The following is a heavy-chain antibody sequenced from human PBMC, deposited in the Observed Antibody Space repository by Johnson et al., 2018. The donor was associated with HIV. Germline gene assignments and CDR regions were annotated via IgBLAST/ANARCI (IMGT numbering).Heavy chain of an antibody. CDR3: ARGGYDAFDI. Sequence: QVQLVESGGGLVKPGGSLRLSCAASGFSFSDYYMSWIRQAPGKGLELISYISAFGLTMSYADSVKGRFTISRDNDKNSLYLQMNSLRAEDTAVYYCARGGYDAFDIWGQGTMVTVSS. J-gene: IGHJ3*02. V-gene: IGHV3-11*01. D-gene: IGHD3-22*01. CDR1: GFSFSDYY. CDR2: ISAFGLTM.